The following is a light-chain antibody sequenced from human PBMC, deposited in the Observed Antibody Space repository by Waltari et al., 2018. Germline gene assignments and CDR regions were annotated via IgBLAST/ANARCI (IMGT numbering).Light chain of an antibody. CDR3: CSQSSYNGVI. Sequence: QSALSQPASLSGSPGQPISIPSTGSSRDVGGDASVPWYQDHPGQAPKVIIYDVNNRPSGVSDRFSGSKSGNTASLTISGLQAEDEANYYCCSQSSYNGVIFGGGTKLTVL. CDR1: SRDVGGDAS. CDR2: DVN. J-gene: IGLJ2*01. V-gene: IGLV2-14*03.